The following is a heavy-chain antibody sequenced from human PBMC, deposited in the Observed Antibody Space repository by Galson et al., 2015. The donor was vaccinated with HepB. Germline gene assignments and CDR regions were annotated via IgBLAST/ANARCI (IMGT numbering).Heavy chain of an antibody. CDR1: GYSFTSYW. Sequence: QSGAEVKKPGESLRISCTGSGYSFTSYWISWVRQMPGKGLEWMGRIDPSDSYTHYSPSFQGHVTISADKSISTAYLRWSSLKASDTAMYYCARSSYYYDSSGYWYYYYGMDVWGQGTTVTVSS. CDR2: IDPSDSYT. D-gene: IGHD3-22*01. J-gene: IGHJ6*02. V-gene: IGHV5-10-1*01. CDR3: ARSSYYYDSSGYWYYYYGMDV.